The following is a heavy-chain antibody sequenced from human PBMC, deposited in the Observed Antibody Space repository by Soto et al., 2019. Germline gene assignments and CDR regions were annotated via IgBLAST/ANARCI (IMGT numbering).Heavy chain of an antibody. V-gene: IGHV4-59*01. Sequence: QVQLRESGPGLVKPSETLSLTCTVSGDSMSRYFWSWIRQPPGKGLEWIGYIYYTGTTNYNPSLKSRVTILLDTSKNQFSLKVVSLTAADTAFYYCARGRGGTYDAFDIWGQGALVIVSS. D-gene: IGHD1-26*01. CDR1: GDSMSRYF. CDR3: ARGRGGTYDAFDI. J-gene: IGHJ3*02. CDR2: IYYTGTT.